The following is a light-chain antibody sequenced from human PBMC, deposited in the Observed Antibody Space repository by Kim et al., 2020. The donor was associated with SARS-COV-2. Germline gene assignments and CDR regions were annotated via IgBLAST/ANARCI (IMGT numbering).Light chain of an antibody. J-gene: IGLJ2*01. CDR1: SGSVSTSDS. CDR2: TTN. V-gene: IGLV8-61*01. Sequence: QTVVTQEPSLSVSPGGTVTLTCGLSSGSVSTSDSPSWYRQTPGRPPRTLIHTTNIRSSGVPDRFSGSILGNKAALTIAGAQTDDESDYYCVLYMTYGISVFGRCTQLTFL. CDR3: VLYMTYGISV.